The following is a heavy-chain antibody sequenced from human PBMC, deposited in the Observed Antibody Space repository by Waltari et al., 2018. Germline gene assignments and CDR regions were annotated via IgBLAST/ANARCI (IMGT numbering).Heavy chain of an antibody. J-gene: IGHJ4*02. CDR1: GYTFTSYR. V-gene: IGHV1-18*01. Sequence: QVQLVQSGAEVKKPGASVKVSCKASGYTFTSYRISWVRQAPGQGLEWMGWISAYNGNTNYAQKLQGRVTMTTDTSTSTAYMELRNLRSDDTAVYYCLYCSGGSCYQGVFDYWGQGTLVTVSS. CDR2: ISAYNGNT. CDR3: LYCSGGSCYQGVFDY. D-gene: IGHD2-15*01.